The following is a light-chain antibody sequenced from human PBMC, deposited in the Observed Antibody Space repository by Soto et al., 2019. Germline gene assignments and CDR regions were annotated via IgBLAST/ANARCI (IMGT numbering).Light chain of an antibody. CDR1: SSNIGSNT. CDR3: AAWDASLYGWV. J-gene: IGLJ3*02. Sequence: QSALTQPPSASGTPGQRVTISCSGSSSNIGSNTVNWYQQLPGTAPTLLIYYNNQRPSGVPDRFSGSKSGTSASLAISGLHSADEANYSCAAWDASLYGWVFGGGTKVTVL. V-gene: IGLV1-44*01. CDR2: YNN.